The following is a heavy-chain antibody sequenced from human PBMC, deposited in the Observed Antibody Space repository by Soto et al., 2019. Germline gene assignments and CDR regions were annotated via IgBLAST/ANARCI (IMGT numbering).Heavy chain of an antibody. V-gene: IGHV1-18*01. J-gene: IGHJ6*02. CDR1: GYTFTSYG. CDR3: ARVPVLPDYGDQQNGMDV. Sequence: QVQLVQSGAEVKKPGASVKVSCKASGYTFTSYGISWVRQAPGQGLEWMGWISAYNGNTNYAQKLQGRVTMTTDTSTSTAYMELRSLRSDDTAGYYWARVPVLPDYGDQQNGMDVWGQGTTVTVSS. D-gene: IGHD4-17*01. CDR2: ISAYNGNT.